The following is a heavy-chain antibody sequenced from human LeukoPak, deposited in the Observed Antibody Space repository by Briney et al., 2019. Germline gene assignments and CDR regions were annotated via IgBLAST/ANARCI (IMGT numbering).Heavy chain of an antibody. D-gene: IGHD6-13*01. CDR2: IYPGDSDT. CDR1: GYSFITYW. V-gene: IGHV5-51*01. Sequence: GESLKISCKGSGYSFITYWIGWVRQMPGEGLEWMVIIYPGDSDTRYGPSFQGQVTISADKSISTAYLQWSSLKASDNALYYCAKGTAVGTADVFDVWGQGTMVTVSS. CDR3: AKGTAVGTADVFDV. J-gene: IGHJ3*01.